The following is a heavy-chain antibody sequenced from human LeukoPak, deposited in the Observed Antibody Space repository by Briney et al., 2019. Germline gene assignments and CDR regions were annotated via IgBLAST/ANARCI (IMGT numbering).Heavy chain of an antibody. J-gene: IGHJ4*02. D-gene: IGHD6-13*01. Sequence: PSETLSLTCTVSGGSISSSSYYWGWIRQPPGKGLEWIGSIYYSGSTYYNPSLKSRVTISVDTSKNQFSLKLSSVTAADTAVYYCARDFRAAAAGTIDYWGQGTLVTVSS. CDR3: ARDFRAAAAGTIDY. CDR2: IYYSGST. CDR1: GGSISSSSYY. V-gene: IGHV4-39*07.